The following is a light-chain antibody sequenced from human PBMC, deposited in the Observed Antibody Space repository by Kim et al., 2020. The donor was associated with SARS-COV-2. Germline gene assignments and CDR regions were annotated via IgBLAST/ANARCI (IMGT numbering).Light chain of an antibody. J-gene: IGLJ3*02. CDR2: RNN. V-gene: IGLV1-47*01. CDR1: SNIGSNY. Sequence: QSVLSQPPSASGAPGQRVTISCSNIGSNYVYWYQHLPGRAPKLVIQRNNRRPSGVPDRFSGSRSGTSASLAISGLRSEDEADYYCAAWDDSLNGLWVFGGGTQLTVL. CDR3: AAWDDSLNGLWV.